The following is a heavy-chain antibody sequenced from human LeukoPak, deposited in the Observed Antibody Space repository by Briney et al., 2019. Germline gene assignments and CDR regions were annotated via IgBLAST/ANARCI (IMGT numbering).Heavy chain of an antibody. CDR1: GFTFSSFT. CDR2: IGSSGGYI. D-gene: IGHD5-12*01. CDR3: ARVINGYGRIDY. Sequence: PGGSLRLSCAASGFTFSSFTMNWARQAPGKGLEWVSSIGSSGGYIYYADSVTGRFTISRDNAKNSLYLQMNSLRAEDTGVYYCARVINGYGRIDYWGQGTLVTVSS. V-gene: IGHV3-21*01. J-gene: IGHJ4*02.